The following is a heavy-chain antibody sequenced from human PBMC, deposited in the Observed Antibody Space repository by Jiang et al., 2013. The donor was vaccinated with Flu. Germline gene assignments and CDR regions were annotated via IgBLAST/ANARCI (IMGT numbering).Heavy chain of an antibody. CDR3: TRDQSSRSYYYGMDV. J-gene: IGHJ6*02. V-gene: IGHV6-1*01. CDR2: TYYRSKWYY. CDR1: GDIVSSNSAG. Sequence: QTLSLTCVISGDIVSSNSAGWNWIRQSPSGGLEWLGRTYYRSKWYYDYAVSVKSRITINPDTSKNQFSLQLSSVTPKDTAVYYCTRDQSSRSYYYGMDVWGQGTTVTVPS.